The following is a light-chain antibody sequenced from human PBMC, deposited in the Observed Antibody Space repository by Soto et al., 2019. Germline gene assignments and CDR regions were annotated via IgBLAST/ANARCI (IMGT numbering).Light chain of an antibody. Sequence: EIVLTQSPGTLSLSPGERATLSCRASQSISTNYLAWYQQKPGQAPRLLIYGASSRATGIPDRFSGSGSGTDSTLTISRLEPEDFAMYYCQQYGSSQYTFGQGTKLEIK. CDR3: QQYGSSQYT. J-gene: IGKJ2*01. CDR2: GAS. V-gene: IGKV3-20*01. CDR1: QSISTNY.